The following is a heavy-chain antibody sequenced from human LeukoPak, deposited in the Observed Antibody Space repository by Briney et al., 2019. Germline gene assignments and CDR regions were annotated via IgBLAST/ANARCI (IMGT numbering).Heavy chain of an antibody. Sequence: GGPLRLSCAASGFTFSSYWMSWVRQAPGKGLEWVANIKQDGSEKYYVDSVKGRFTISRDNAKNSLYLQMNSLRAEDTAVYYCARAGSSSWYSGSYWSYWGQGTLVTVSS. V-gene: IGHV3-7*01. J-gene: IGHJ4*02. CDR3: ARAGSSSWYSGSYWSY. D-gene: IGHD1-26*01. CDR1: GFTFSSYW. CDR2: IKQDGSEK.